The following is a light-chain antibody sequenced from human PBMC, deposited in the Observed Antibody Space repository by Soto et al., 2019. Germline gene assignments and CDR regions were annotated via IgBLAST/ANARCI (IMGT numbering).Light chain of an antibody. J-gene: IGLJ1*01. CDR1: SSNIGAGSD. Sequence: QSVLTQPPSVSGAPGQRVTISCTGSSSNIGAGSDVHWYQQLPGTVPKLLIFANINRPSGVTDRFSASKSGTSASLAITGLHADDEADYCQSYDYSLSGYVVGTGTKLTVL. CDR2: ANI. V-gene: IGLV1-40*01. CDR3: QSYDYSLSGYV.